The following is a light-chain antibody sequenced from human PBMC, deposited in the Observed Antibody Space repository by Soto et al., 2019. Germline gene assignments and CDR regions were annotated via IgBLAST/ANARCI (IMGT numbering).Light chain of an antibody. CDR2: DTS. Sequence: DIQMTQSPSLLSASVGDRVTITCRASQDIRNHLAWFQQRPGKVPKSLIYDTSSLPSGVPSKFSGSGSGTDFTLTISSLQPEDFATYYCQQYHSYPITFGPGTRLEIK. V-gene: IGKV1-16*02. J-gene: IGKJ5*01. CDR1: QDIRNH. CDR3: QQYHSYPIT.